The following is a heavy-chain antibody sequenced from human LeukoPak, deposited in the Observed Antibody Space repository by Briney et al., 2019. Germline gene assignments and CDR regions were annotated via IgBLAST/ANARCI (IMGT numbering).Heavy chain of an antibody. CDR1: GFIYRDFT. Sequence: TGGSLRLSCEASGFIYRDFTMAWVRQAPGKGLEWVSSISSSSSNILYADSVKGRFIISRDNAKNSVFLELNSLRVEDAAMYYCVRDAYWGGDCYPTSGTEYCQHWGQGTLVAVSS. V-gene: IGHV3-21*06. CDR3: VRDAYWGGDCYPTSGTEYCQH. J-gene: IGHJ1*01. CDR2: ISSSSSNI. D-gene: IGHD2-21*02.